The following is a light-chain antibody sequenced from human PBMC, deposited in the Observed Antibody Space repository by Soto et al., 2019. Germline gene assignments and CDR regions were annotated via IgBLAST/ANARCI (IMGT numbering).Light chain of an antibody. V-gene: IGLV1-40*01. CDR3: QSYDSSLRGVV. CDR2: GTS. J-gene: IGLJ3*02. Sequence: QAVVTQPPSVSGAPGQRVTISCTGNSTNIGAGYDVHWYQHFPGTAPKLLIYGTSNRPSGVPDRFSASKSDTSASLAITGLQAEDEADFYCQSYDSSLRGVVFGGGTKVTVL. CDR1: STNIGAGYD.